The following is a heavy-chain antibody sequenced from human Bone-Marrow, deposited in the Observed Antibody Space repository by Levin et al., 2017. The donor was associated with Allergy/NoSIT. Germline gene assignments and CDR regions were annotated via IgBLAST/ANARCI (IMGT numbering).Heavy chain of an antibody. Sequence: PSETLSLNCAVSGSSMSSGYYWGWIRQPPGKGLEWIGTIHHSGSTYYNPSLKSRVTISVDTSKIQFSLKLSSVTAADTAVYYCARDYGDYIQGDAFDIWGQGTMVTVSS. CDR3: ARDYGDYIQGDAFDI. CDR2: IHHSGST. J-gene: IGHJ3*02. CDR1: GSSMSSGYY. D-gene: IGHD4-17*01. V-gene: IGHV4-38-2*02.